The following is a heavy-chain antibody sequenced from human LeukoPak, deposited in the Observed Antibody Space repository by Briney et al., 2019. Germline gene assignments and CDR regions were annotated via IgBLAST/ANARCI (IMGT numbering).Heavy chain of an antibody. Sequence: GGSLRLSCAASGFTFSSYSMNWVRQAPGKGLEWVSSISSSSSYIYYADSVKGRFTISRDNAKNSLYLQMNSLRAEDTAVYYCARSPPNDYSQMWVFDYWGQGTLVTVSS. CDR3: ARSPPNDYSQMWVFDY. CDR1: GFTFSSYS. J-gene: IGHJ4*02. V-gene: IGHV3-21*01. D-gene: IGHD4-11*01. CDR2: ISSSSSYI.